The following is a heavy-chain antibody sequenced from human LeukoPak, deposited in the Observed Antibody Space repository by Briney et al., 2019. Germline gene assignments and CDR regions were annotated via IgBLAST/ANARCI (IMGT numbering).Heavy chain of an antibody. CDR2: ISTGGGNT. V-gene: IGHV3-23*01. D-gene: IGHD2-2*03. CDR3: AKDGGLWISAHWGDS. Sequence: PGGSLRVSCTASGFTFSSYTMSWVRQAPGKGLKWVSTISTGGGNTYYADSVQGRFTVSRDDSKNTLYLQMISLRAEDTAVYYCAKDGGLWISAHWGDSWGRGTLVTVSS. CDR1: GFTFSSYT. J-gene: IGHJ4*02.